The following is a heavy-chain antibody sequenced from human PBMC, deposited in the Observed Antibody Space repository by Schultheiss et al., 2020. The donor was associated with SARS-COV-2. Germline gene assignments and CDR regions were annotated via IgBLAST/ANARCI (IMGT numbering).Heavy chain of an antibody. D-gene: IGHD4-17*01. V-gene: IGHV3-23*01. CDR2: ISGSGGST. J-gene: IGHJ4*02. CDR3: ANDIDYGDSFFDY. Sequence: GGSLRLSCAASGFTVSSNYMSWVRQAPGKGLEWVSAISGSGGSTYYAYSVKGRFTSSRDNSKNTLYLQMNSLRAEDTAVYYCANDIDYGDSFFDYWGQGTLVTVSS. CDR1: GFTVSSNY.